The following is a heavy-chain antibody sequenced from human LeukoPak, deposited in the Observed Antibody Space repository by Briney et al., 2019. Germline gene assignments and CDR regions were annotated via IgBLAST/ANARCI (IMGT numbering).Heavy chain of an antibody. J-gene: IGHJ4*02. V-gene: IGHV1-2*02. D-gene: IGHD6-13*01. CDR2: INPNSGGT. CDR3: ARERAGIAAAGTVYFDY. Sequence: ASVTVSFKASGYTFTRYYMHWVRQAPAQGLDRVGWINPNSGGTNYEQNFQGRVPMTRDTSSSTAYMELSRLRSDDPAVYYCARERAGIAAAGTVYFDYWGQGTLVTVPS. CDR1: GYTFTRYY.